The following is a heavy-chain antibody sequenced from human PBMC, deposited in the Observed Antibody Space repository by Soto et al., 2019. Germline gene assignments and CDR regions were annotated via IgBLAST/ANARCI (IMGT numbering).Heavy chain of an antibody. V-gene: IGHV3-30-3*01. J-gene: IGHJ4*02. CDR1: GFTFSSYA. CDR3: ARTLSYDY. D-gene: IGHD5-18*01. Sequence: GGSLRLSCAASGFTFSSYAMHWVRQAPGKGLEWVAVISYDGSNKYYADSVKGRFTISRDNSKNTLYLQMNSLRAEDTAVYYCARTLSYDYWGQGTLVTVSS. CDR2: ISYDGSNK.